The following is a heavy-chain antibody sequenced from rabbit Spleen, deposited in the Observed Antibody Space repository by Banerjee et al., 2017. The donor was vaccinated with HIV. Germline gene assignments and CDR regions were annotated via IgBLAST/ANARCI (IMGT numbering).Heavy chain of an antibody. D-gene: IGHD1-1*01. CDR1: GVSLHDKDV. V-gene: IGHV1S45*01. J-gene: IGHJ6*01. CDR2: INIVTGNS. CDR3: VRGASSSGYYSL. Sequence: EQLEESGGGLVQPEGSLTLTCKASGVSLHDKDVMCWVRQAPGKGLEWIACINIVTGNSVYERWAKGRFTMSRTTSTTVTLQLNSLTAADTATYFCVRGASSSGYYSLWGPGTLVTVS.